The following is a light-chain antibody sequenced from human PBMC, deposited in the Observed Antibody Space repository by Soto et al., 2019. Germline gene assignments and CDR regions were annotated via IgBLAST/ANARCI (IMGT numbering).Light chain of an antibody. J-gene: IGKJ1*01. CDR1: QSASSNY. V-gene: IGKV3-20*01. CDR3: QQCGSSRT. Sequence: EIVLTQSPGTLSLSPGERATLSCRASQSASSNYLAWYQQKPGQAPRLLIYGVSSRATGIPDRFSGSGSGTDFTLTISRLEPEDFAVYYCQQCGSSRTFGQGTKVEIK. CDR2: GVS.